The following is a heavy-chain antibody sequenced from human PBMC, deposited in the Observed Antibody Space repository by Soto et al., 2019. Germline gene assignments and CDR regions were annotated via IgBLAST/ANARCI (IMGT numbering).Heavy chain of an antibody. Sequence: QVQLVESGGGVVQPGRSLRLSCAVSGFTFSSYAMHWVRQAPGKGLEWVAVISYDGSNKYYADSVKGRFTISRDNSKNTRYLQMNSLRAEDTAVYYCARARLDTPALDYWGQGTLVTVSS. CDR3: ARARLDTPALDY. CDR1: GFTFSSYA. CDR2: ISYDGSNK. D-gene: IGHD2-2*01. J-gene: IGHJ4*02. V-gene: IGHV3-30-3*01.